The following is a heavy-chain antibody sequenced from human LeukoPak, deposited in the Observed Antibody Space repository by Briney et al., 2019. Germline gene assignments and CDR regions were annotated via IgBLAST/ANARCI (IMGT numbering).Heavy chain of an antibody. D-gene: IGHD6-19*01. CDR2: INTDGSST. CDR3: ASFDYSSGLPTN. J-gene: IGHJ4*02. CDR1: GFTFSSYW. Sequence: GSLRLSCAASGFTFSSYWMHWVRQAPGKGLVWVSRINTDGSSTSYAESVKGRFTISRDNAKNTLYLQMNSLRAEDTAVYYCASFDYSSGLPTNWGQGTLVTVSS. V-gene: IGHV3-74*01.